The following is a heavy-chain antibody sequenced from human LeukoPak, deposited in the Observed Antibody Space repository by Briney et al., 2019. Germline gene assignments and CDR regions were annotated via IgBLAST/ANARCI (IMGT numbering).Heavy chain of an antibody. J-gene: IGHJ4*02. D-gene: IGHD6-19*01. CDR3: ATVEYSSGWYLTGEYYFDY. CDR1: GYTLTELS. V-gene: IGHV1-24*01. Sequence: ASVKVSCKVSGYTLTELSMHWVRQAPGKGLEWMGGFDPEDGETIYAQKLQGRVTMTEDTSTDTAYMELSSLRSEDTAVYYCATVEYSSGWYLTGEYYFDYWGQGTLVTVSS. CDR2: FDPEDGET.